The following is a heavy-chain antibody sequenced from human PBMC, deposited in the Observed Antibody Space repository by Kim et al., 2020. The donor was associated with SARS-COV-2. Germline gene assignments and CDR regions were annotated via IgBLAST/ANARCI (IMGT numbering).Heavy chain of an antibody. D-gene: IGHD3-22*01. CDR3: ASDLYYDSSGYGD. Sequence: YDAALKSRVTKSVDTSKNQFSLKLSSVTAADTAVYYCASDLYYDSSGYGDWGQGTLVTVSS. J-gene: IGHJ4*02. V-gene: IGHV4-39*01.